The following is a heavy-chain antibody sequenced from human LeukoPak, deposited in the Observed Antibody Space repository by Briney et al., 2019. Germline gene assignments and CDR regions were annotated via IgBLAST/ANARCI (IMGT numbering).Heavy chain of an antibody. J-gene: IGHJ5*02. CDR2: IYYSGST. Sequence: SETLSLTCTVSGGSISTYYWSWIRQPPGKGLEWIGYIYYSGSTNYNPSLKSRVTISVDTSKNQFSLKLSSVTAADTAVYYCARGKAVAGTPYNWFDPWGQGTLVTVSS. V-gene: IGHV4-59*01. CDR3: ARGKAVAGTPYNWFDP. CDR1: GGSISTYY. D-gene: IGHD6-19*01.